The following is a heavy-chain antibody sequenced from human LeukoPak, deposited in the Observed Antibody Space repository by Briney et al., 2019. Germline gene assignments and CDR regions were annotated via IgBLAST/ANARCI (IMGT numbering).Heavy chain of an antibody. CDR2: IFSGGST. V-gene: IGHV3-66*01. Sequence: GGSLRLSCEASGLTFNKFWMTWVRQAPGKGLEWVSTIFSGGSTYYADSVKGRFTISRDNSKNTLYLQMNSLRAEDTAVYYCARVNYYDLFFDLWGRGTVVTVSS. CDR3: ARVNYYDLFFDL. J-gene: IGHJ2*01. CDR1: GLTFNKFW. D-gene: IGHD3-22*01.